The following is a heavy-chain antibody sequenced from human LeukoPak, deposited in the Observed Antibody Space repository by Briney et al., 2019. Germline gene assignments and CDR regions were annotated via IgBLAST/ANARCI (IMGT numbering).Heavy chain of an antibody. CDR1: GFTVSSNY. CDR3: ARGWRWLQLSGDYYYMDV. D-gene: IGHD5-24*01. V-gene: IGHV3-53*01. Sequence: GGSLRLSCAASGFTVSSNYMSWVRQAPGKGLEWVSVIYSGGTTYYADSVKGRFTISRDNSKNTPYLQMNSLRAEDTAVYYCARGWRWLQLSGDYYYMDVWGKGTTVTVSS. CDR2: IYSGGTT. J-gene: IGHJ6*03.